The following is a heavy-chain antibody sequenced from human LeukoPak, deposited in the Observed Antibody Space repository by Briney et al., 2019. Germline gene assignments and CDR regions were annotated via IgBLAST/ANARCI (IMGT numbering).Heavy chain of an antibody. V-gene: IGHV4-4*07. CDR1: GGSISSYY. D-gene: IGHD3-22*01. J-gene: IGHJ4*02. Sequence: SETLSLTCTVSGGSISSYYWSWIRQPAGKGLEWIGRIYTSGSTNYNPSLKSRVTISVDKSKNQFSLKLSSATAADTAVYYCARDRTYYDSSGYIDYWGQGTLVTVSS. CDR2: IYTSGST. CDR3: ARDRTYYDSSGYIDY.